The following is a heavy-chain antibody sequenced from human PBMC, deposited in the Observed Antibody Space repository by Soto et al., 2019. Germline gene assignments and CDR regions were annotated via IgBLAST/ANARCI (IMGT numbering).Heavy chain of an antibody. J-gene: IGHJ4*02. CDR1: GFAFSSYG. CDR2: MWYDGSNK. CDR3: ARSPPGVAGRYYFDF. D-gene: IGHD6-6*01. Sequence: QVQLVESGGGVVQPGRSLRLSCAASGFAFSSYGMHWVRQTPGKGLEWVALMWYDGSNKYYADSVKGRFTISRDNSKNTLYLQTHSLRAEDTAVYFCARSPPGVAGRYYFDFWGQGTLVTVSS. V-gene: IGHV3-33*01.